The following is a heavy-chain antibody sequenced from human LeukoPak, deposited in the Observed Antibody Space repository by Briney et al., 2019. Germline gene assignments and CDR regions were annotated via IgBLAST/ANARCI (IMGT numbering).Heavy chain of an antibody. D-gene: IGHD3-22*01. CDR1: GFTFSSYG. Sequence: GGSLRLSCAASGFTFSSYGMHWVRQAPGKGLEWVAFIRYDGSNKYYADSVKGRFTISRDNSKNTLYLQMNSLRAEDTAVYYCATRQGLTGWFDPWGQGTLVTVSS. V-gene: IGHV3-30*02. CDR2: IRYDGSNK. CDR3: ATRQGLTGWFDP. J-gene: IGHJ5*02.